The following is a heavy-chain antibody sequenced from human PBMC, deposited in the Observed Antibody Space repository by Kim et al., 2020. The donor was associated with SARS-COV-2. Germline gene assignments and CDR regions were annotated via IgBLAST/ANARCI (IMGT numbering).Heavy chain of an antibody. J-gene: IGHJ6*03. Sequence: ASVKVSCKASGYTFTSYGISWVRQAPGQGLEWMGWISAYNGKTNYAQKLQGRVTITTDTSTSTAYMELRSLRSDDTAVYYCARLYYDFWSGYYTRVYYYYYMDVWGKGTTVTVSS. V-gene: IGHV1-18*01. D-gene: IGHD3-3*01. CDR3: ARLYYDFWSGYYTRVYYYYYMDV. CDR2: ISAYNGKT. CDR1: GYTFTSYG.